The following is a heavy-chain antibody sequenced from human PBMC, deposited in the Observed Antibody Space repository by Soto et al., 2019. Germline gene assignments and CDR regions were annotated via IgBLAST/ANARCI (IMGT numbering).Heavy chain of an antibody. V-gene: IGHV5-10-1*01. Sequence: HGESLKISCKGSGYSFTSYWISWVRQMPGKGLEWMGRIDPSDSYTNYSPSFQGHVTISADKSISTAYLQWSILKASDTAMYYCARQYAMGANWFDPWGQGTLVIVSS. CDR3: ARQYAMGANWFDP. D-gene: IGHD2-8*01. J-gene: IGHJ5*02. CDR1: GYSFTSYW. CDR2: IDPSDSYT.